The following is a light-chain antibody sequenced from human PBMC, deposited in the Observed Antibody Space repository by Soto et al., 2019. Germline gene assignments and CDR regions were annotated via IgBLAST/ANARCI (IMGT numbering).Light chain of an antibody. CDR1: QSVSNKY. V-gene: IGKV3-20*01. CDR2: GAS. Sequence: EIVLTQSPGTLSLSPGERATLSCRASQSVSNKYLAWYQQKPGQAPRLLIYGASNRATGTPDRFSGSGSGTDFTLTISRLEPEDFAVYYCQQYGSSPPITFGQGTRLEIK. CDR3: QQYGSSPPIT. J-gene: IGKJ5*01.